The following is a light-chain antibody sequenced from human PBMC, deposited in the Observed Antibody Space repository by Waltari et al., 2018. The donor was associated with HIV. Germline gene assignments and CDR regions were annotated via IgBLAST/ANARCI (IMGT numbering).Light chain of an antibody. CDR3: AAWDDSLSGYV. CDR2: KNN. Sequence: QSVLTQPPSASGTPGQRVTISCSGSSSNIGSNYVYWYQQLPGTAPKLLIYKNNPRPSGVPYLFSGSKSGTSASLAISGLRSEDEADYYCAAWDDSLSGYVFGTGTKVTVL. V-gene: IGLV1-47*01. J-gene: IGLJ1*01. CDR1: SSNIGSNY.